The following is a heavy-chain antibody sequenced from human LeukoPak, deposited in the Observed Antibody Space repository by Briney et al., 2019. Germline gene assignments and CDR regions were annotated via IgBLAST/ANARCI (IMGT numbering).Heavy chain of an antibody. CDR2: IGAVTGNI. J-gene: IGHJ2*01. Sequence: GGSLRLSCAASGFTFSNYAMSWVRQAPGKGLEWVSAIGAVTGNIYYADSVKGRFTISRDNSKSTLYLQMNSLRAEDTAIYYCAKTVVSAAWAWYFDLWGRGALVSVSS. V-gene: IGHV3-23*01. CDR3: AKTVVSAAWAWYFDL. CDR1: GFTFSNYA. D-gene: IGHD2-2*01.